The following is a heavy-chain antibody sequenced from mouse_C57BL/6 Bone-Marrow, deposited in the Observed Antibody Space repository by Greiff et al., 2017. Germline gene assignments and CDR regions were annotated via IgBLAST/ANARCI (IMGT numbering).Heavy chain of an antibody. V-gene: IGHV1-53*01. CDR1: GYTFTSYW. J-gene: IGHJ2*01. Sequence: QVQLQQPGTELVKPGASVKLSCKASGYTFTSYWMHWVKQRPGQGLEWIGNITPSNGGTNYNEKFKSKATLTVDKSSSTAYMQLSSLTSGDSAVYYCARDYGSSYEYYFDYWGQGTTLTVSA. CDR3: ARDYGSSYEYYFDY. CDR2: ITPSNGGT. D-gene: IGHD1-1*01.